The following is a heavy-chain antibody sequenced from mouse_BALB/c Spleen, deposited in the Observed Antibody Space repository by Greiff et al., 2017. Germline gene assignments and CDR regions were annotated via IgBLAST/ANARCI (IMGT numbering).Heavy chain of an antibody. V-gene: IGHV5-4*02. J-gene: IGHJ4*01. CDR1: GFTFSDYY. Sequence: EVQRVESGGGLVKPGGSLKLSCAASGFTFSDYYMYWVRQTPEKRLEWVATISDGGSYTYYPDSVKGRFTISRDNAKNNLYLQMSSLKSEDTAMYYCARGYYGNAMDYWGQGTSVTVSS. D-gene: IGHD1-2*01. CDR2: ISDGGSYT. CDR3: ARGYYGNAMDY.